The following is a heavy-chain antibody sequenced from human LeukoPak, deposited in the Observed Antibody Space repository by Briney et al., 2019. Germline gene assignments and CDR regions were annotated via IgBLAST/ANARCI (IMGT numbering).Heavy chain of an antibody. V-gene: IGHV3-53*01. J-gene: IGHJ3*02. CDR3: ASPVRGVEHDAFDI. Sequence: PGGSLRLSCAASGFTVSSNYMSWVRQAPGKGLEWVSVIYSGGSTYYADSVKGRFTISRDNSKNTLYLQMNSLRAEDTAVYYCASPVRGVEHDAFDIWGQGTMVTVSS. D-gene: IGHD3-10*01. CDR2: IYSGGST. CDR1: GFTVSSNY.